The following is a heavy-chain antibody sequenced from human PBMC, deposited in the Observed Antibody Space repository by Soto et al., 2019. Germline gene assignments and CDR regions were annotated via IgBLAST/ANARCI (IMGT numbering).Heavy chain of an antibody. Sequence: PGGSLRLSCAASGFTFSSYDMHWVRQATGKGLEWVSAIGTAGDTYYPGSVKGRFTISRENAKNSLYLQMNSLRAGDTAVYYCARGGYCSSTSCPEPNYYCYGMDVWGQGTTVTVSS. CDR1: GFTFSSYD. D-gene: IGHD2-2*03. V-gene: IGHV3-13*04. CDR2: IGTAGDT. J-gene: IGHJ6*02. CDR3: ARGGYCSSTSCPEPNYYCYGMDV.